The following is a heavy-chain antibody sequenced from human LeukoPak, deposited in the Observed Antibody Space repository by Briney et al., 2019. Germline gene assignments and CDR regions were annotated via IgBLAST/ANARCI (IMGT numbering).Heavy chain of an antibody. D-gene: IGHD3-10*01. CDR2: IRRSGDRT. CDR3: AKGGNSGETFDY. CDR1: GVTFSSYA. V-gene: IGHV3-23*01. Sequence: GGSLRPSCAASGVTFSSYAMGWVRQAPGKGLEWVSVIRRSGDRTYYADSVKGRFTISRDNSKNTLDLQMNSLRAEDTAVYYCAKGGNSGETFDYWGQGTLVTVSS. J-gene: IGHJ4*02.